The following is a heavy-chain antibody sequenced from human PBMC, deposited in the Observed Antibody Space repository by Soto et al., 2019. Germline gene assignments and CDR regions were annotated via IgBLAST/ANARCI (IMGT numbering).Heavy chain of an antibody. J-gene: IGHJ6*02. D-gene: IGHD4-4*01. CDR3: ARGNPYGMDV. Sequence: PSETLSLTCAVSGGSISSGGYSWSWIRQPPGKGLEWIGYIYHSGSTYYNPSLKSRVTISVDRSKNQFSLKLSSVTAADTAVYYCARGNPYGMDVWGQGTTVTVSS. CDR2: IYHSGST. CDR1: GGSISSGGYS. V-gene: IGHV4-30-2*01.